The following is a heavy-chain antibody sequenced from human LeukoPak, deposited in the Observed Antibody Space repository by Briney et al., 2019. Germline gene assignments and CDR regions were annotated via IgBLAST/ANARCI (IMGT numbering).Heavy chain of an antibody. J-gene: IGHJ4*02. Sequence: GGSLRLSCAASGFIFSSHGMNWVRQAPGKGLEWVAVISYDGSNKYYADSVKGRFTISRDNSKNTLYLQMNSLRAEDTAVYYCAKDLREMATTPTLFDYWGQGTLVTVSS. CDR1: GFIFSSHG. CDR2: ISYDGSNK. CDR3: AKDLREMATTPTLFDY. D-gene: IGHD5-24*01. V-gene: IGHV3-30*18.